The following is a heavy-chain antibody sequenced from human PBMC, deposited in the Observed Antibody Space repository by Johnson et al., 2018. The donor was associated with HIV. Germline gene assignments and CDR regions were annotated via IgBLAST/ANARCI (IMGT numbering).Heavy chain of an antibody. CDR3: AKDGERAVAAAFDI. V-gene: IGHV3-53*01. CDR1: GFIVSSDY. Sequence: VQLVESGGGLIQPGGSLRLSCAASGFIVSSDYMSWVRQAPGQGLEWVSFIYTGGNTYYPDSVKGRFTISRDKSKNTLYLQMNSLRAEDTAVYYCAKDGERAVAAAFDIWGQGTMVTVSS. CDR2: IYTGGNT. J-gene: IGHJ3*02. D-gene: IGHD6-19*01.